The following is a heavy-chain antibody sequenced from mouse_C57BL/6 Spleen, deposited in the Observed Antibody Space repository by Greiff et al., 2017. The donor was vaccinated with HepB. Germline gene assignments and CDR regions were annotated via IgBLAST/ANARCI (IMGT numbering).Heavy chain of an antibody. V-gene: IGHV1-80*01. Sequence: VQLQQSGAELVKPGASVKISCKASGYAFSSYWMNWVKQRPGKGLEWIGQIYPGDGDTNYNGKFKGKATLTADKSSSTAYMQLSSLTYEDSAVYFCARSIYYYGSSYDYLDYWGQGTTLTVSS. CDR2: IYPGDGDT. CDR1: GYAFSSYW. D-gene: IGHD1-1*01. CDR3: ARSIYYYGSSYDYLDY. J-gene: IGHJ2*01.